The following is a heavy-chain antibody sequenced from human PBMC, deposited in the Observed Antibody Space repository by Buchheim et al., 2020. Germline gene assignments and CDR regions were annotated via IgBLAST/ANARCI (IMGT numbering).Heavy chain of an antibody. J-gene: IGHJ4*02. CDR3: VKGHRMQIYGVVVFFEY. CDR2: ITGGGKNA. V-gene: IGHV3-23*01. Sequence: EVQLLESGGGLVQPGGSLRLSCSASGFIFSDYAMNWVRQAPGKGLEWVALITGGGKNAIYAESVEGRFTISRDNSKNTLDLQMNSLRGDDTAVYYCVKGHRMQIYGVVVFFEYWGQGT. CDR1: GFIFSDYA. D-gene: IGHD3-3*01.